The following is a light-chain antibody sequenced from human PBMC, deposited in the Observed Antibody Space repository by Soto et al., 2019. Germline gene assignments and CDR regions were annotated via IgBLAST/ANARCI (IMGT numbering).Light chain of an antibody. V-gene: IGKV3-20*01. Sequence: EIVLTQSPGTLSLSPGERATLSCRASQSVSSSYLAWYQQKPGQAPRLLIYGAFNRATGIPDRFSGSGSGTEFTLTISRLESEDFAVYYCQQYGSSPSITFGQGTRLEIK. J-gene: IGKJ5*01. CDR2: GAF. CDR1: QSVSSSY. CDR3: QQYGSSPSIT.